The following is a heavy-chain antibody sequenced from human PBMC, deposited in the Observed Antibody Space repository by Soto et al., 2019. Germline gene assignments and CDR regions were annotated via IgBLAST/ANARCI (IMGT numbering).Heavy chain of an antibody. D-gene: IGHD3-16*01. CDR3: ARHNGPLYVGYYYDMDV. CDR2: IYYSGYT. Sequence: SETLSLTCTVSGGSISSSIYYWGWIRQPPGKGLEWIGSIYYSGYTYYNPSLKSRVTISVDTSKNQFSLKPSSVTAADTAVYYCARHNGPLYVGYYYDMDVWGQGTTVTV. CDR1: GGSISSSIYY. V-gene: IGHV4-39*01. J-gene: IGHJ6*02.